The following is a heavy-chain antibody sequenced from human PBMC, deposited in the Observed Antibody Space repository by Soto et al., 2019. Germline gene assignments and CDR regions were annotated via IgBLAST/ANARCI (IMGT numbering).Heavy chain of an antibody. J-gene: IGHJ6*03. CDR3: AIDRGYCSGGSCYSAYYYMDV. Sequence: QVQLVESGGGVVQPGRSLRLSCAASGFTFSSYGMHWVRQAPGKGLEWVAVISYDGSNKYYADSVKGRFTISRDNSKNTLYLQMNSLRAEDTAVYYCAIDRGYCSGGSCYSAYYYMDVWGKGTTVTVSS. CDR2: ISYDGSNK. V-gene: IGHV3-30*03. D-gene: IGHD2-15*01. CDR1: GFTFSSYG.